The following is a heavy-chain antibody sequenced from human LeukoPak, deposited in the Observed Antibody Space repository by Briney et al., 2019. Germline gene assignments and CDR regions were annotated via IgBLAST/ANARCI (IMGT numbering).Heavy chain of an antibody. J-gene: IGHJ6*03. CDR2: INPNSGGT. CDR1: GYTFTGYY. D-gene: IGHD3-22*01. Sequence: ASVKVSCKASGYTFTGYYMHWVRQAPGQGLEWMGWINPNSGGTNYAQKFQGRVTMTRDTSISTAYMELSRLRSDDTAVYYCARAYYYDTPLGYYMDVWGKGTTVTVSS. CDR3: ARAYYYDTPLGYYMDV. V-gene: IGHV1-2*02.